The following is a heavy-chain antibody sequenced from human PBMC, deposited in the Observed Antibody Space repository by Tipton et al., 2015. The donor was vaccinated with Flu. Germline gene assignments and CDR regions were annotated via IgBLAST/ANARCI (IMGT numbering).Heavy chain of an antibody. CDR3: ARGQLGGNY. Sequence: SLRFSCAASGFVFSNYWMSWVRQAPGKGLEWVANTKQDGSEKYYVDSVKGRFTISRDNAKNSLYLQMNSLRAEDTAVYYCARGQLGGNYWGQGTLVTVSS. V-gene: IGHV3-7*01. CDR1: GFVFSNYW. J-gene: IGHJ4*02. D-gene: IGHD1-1*01. CDR2: TKQDGSEK.